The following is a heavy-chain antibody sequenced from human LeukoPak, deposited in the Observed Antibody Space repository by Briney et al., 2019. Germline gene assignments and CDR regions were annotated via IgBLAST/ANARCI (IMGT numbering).Heavy chain of an antibody. CDR1: GFTFSSYS. CDR3: GRVSITFFGVVITGALFLG. D-gene: IGHD3-3*01. J-gene: IGHJ4*02. CDR2: ISSSSSYI. Sequence: GGSLRLSCAASGFTFSSYSMNWVRQAPGKGLEWVSSISSSSSYIYYADSVKGRFTISRDNAKNSLYLQMNSLRAEDTAVYYCGRVSITFFGVVITGALFLGGAQGTLVTVSS. V-gene: IGHV3-21*01.